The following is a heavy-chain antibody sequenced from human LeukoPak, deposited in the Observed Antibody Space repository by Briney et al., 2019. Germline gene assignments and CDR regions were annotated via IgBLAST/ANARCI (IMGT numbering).Heavy chain of an antibody. Sequence: GGSLRLSCAASGFTVSSNYMSWVRQAPGKGLEWVSVIYSGGSTYYADSVKGRFTISRDNSKNTLYLQMNSLRAEDTAVYYCARDVPLEYGSGSYYYYYGMDVWGQGTTVTVSS. CDR1: GFTVSSNY. CDR2: IYSGGST. V-gene: IGHV3-53*01. D-gene: IGHD3-10*01. J-gene: IGHJ6*02. CDR3: ARDVPLEYGSGSYYYYYGMDV.